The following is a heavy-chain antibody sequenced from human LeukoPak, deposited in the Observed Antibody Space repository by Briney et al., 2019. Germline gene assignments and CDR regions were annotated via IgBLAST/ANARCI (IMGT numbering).Heavy chain of an antibody. V-gene: IGHV5-51*01. CDR2: INPSDSDT. D-gene: IGHD5-12*01. J-gene: IGHJ4*02. CDR1: GYFFTSYW. Sequence: GESLKISCKASGYFFTSYWIGWVRQMPGKGLEWMGIINPSDSDTRYSPSFQGQVTISADKSISTVYLQWSSLRASDTAKYYCAKGYSRVDYWGQGTLVTLSS. CDR3: AKGYSRVDY.